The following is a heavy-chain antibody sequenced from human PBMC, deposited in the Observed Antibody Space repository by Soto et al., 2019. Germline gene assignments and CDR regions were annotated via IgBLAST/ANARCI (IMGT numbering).Heavy chain of an antibody. CDR3: ARENSYFDY. Sequence: GASVKVSCKASGYTFRNFGISWVRQAPGQGLEWMGWISAYNANANYAQKFQGRLTMTADTPTSTAYMELRSLRSDDTAVYYCARENSYFDYWGQGTLVTVSS. CDR2: ISAYNANA. J-gene: IGHJ4*02. V-gene: IGHV1-18*01. CDR1: GYTFRNFG.